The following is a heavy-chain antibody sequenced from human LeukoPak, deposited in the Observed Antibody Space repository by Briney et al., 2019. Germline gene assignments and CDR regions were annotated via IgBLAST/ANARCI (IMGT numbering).Heavy chain of an antibody. V-gene: IGHV4-61*02. CDR2: IYISGGT. D-gene: IGHD5-12*01. Sequence: SETLSLTCTVSGGSISSGNYYWSWIRQPAGMGLEWIGRIYISGGTDYNPSLKSRLTISIDTSKNQFYLRLSSVTAADTAVCYCARVRRNSGNKYFDPWGQGTRVTVSS. CDR1: GGSISSGNYY. CDR3: ARVRRNSGNKYFDP. J-gene: IGHJ5*02.